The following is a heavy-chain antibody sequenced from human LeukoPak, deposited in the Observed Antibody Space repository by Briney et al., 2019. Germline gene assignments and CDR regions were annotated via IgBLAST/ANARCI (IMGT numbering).Heavy chain of an antibody. D-gene: IGHD6-13*01. CDR2: ISGSGGST. V-gene: IGHV3-23*01. J-gene: IGHJ3*02. CDR1: GFTFSSYA. CDR3: ARDNSHSNIWSTRGNAFDI. Sequence: GGSLRLSCAASGFTFSSYAMSWVRQAPGKGLDLVSAISGSGGSTYYADSVKGRFTIPRDNSKNTLYLQMNSLRAEDTAVYYCARDNSHSNIWSTRGNAFDIWGQGTMVIVSS.